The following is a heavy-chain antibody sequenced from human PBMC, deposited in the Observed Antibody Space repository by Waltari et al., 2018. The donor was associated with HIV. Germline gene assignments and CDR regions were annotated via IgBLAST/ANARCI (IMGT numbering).Heavy chain of an antibody. Sequence: QVQLVESGGGVVQPGTSLRLSCAASGFTFNNKAMHWVRQAPGKGLEWVAVIWYDGRNKYYSDSVKGRFSITRDTSKNTLSLEMNSLRAEDTGIYYCARDRTATSRGNGMDVWGPGTTVIVSS. CDR1: GFTFNNKA. V-gene: IGHV3-33*01. D-gene: IGHD1-1*01. J-gene: IGHJ6*02. CDR2: IWYDGRNK. CDR3: ARDRTATSRGNGMDV.